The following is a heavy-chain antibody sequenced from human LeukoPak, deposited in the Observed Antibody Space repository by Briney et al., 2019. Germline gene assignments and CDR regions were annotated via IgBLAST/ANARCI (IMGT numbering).Heavy chain of an antibody. CDR1: GSHFTSYW. V-gene: IGHV5-51*01. CDR2: IYPGDSDT. J-gene: IGHJ4*02. Sequence: GGSLQISCEGSGSHFTSYWIGGGRQVPGKGLEWMGIIYPGDSDTRYSPSFQGQVTISADKSISTAYLQWSSLKASDTAMYYCARQLDYWGQGTLVTVSS. CDR3: ARQLDY.